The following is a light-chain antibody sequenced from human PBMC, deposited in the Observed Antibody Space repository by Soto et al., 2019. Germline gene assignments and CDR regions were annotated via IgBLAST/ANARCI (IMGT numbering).Light chain of an antibody. J-gene: IGKJ4*01. V-gene: IGKV4-1*01. CDR3: QQYYSLPLT. Sequence: DIVMSQSPDSLAASLGESATINCKSSQSVLCDSNNKNYLAWYQQKPGQPPKLLIYWASTRESGVPDRFSGSGSGTDFTLTITSLQAEDVAVYYCQQYYSLPLTFGGGTKVDIK. CDR2: WAS. CDR1: QSVLCDSNNKNY.